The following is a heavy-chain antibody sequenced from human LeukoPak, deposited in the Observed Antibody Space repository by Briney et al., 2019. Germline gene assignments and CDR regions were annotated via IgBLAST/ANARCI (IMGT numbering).Heavy chain of an antibody. Sequence: GASVKVSCKGSGYSFSNHGTTWVRQAPGQGLEWIGWISPHKGNPNKQQRLQGRLIMPTDASTSRAYMELRDLRSDDTAIYYCARDQQQGDHYSFYYMDFWGEGTTVIVSS. J-gene: IGHJ6*03. CDR2: ISPHKGNP. V-gene: IGHV1-18*01. CDR1: GYSFSNHG. D-gene: IGHD1/OR15-1a*01. CDR3: ARDQQQGDHYSFYYMDF.